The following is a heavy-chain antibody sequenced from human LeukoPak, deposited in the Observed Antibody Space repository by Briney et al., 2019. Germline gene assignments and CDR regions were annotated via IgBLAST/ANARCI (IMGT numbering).Heavy chain of an antibody. Sequence: GASVKVSCKASGYTFTGYYIHWLRQAPGQGLEWMGWINPNSGATNYVQKFQGLVTMSRDTSITTAYMELSSLRSEDTAVYYCARDLEDPQTWSGYYGVDYWGQGTLVTVSS. CDR1: GYTFTGYY. V-gene: IGHV1-2*02. J-gene: IGHJ4*02. CDR3: ARDLEDPQTWSGYYGVDY. D-gene: IGHD3-3*01. CDR2: INPNSGAT.